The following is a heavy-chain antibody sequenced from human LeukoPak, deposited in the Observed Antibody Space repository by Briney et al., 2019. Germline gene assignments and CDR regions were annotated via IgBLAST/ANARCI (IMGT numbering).Heavy chain of an antibody. CDR2: IYPDDSDT. V-gene: IGHV5-51*01. J-gene: IGHJ6*03. D-gene: IGHD2-8*01. CDR1: GYSFASSW. CDR3: ARHGHCTNGVCYSNYYYHMDV. Sequence: GESLKISCKGSGYSFASSWIGWVRQMPGKGLEWMGIIYPDDSDTRYSPSFEGQITISVDKFISTAYLQWSSLKASDTAVYYCARHGHCTNGVCYSNYYYHMDVWGKGTTVTVSS.